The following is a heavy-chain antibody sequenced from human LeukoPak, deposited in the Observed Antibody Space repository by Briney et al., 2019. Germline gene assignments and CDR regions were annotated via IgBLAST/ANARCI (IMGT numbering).Heavy chain of an antibody. CDR3: ARDQEYSSSWYYYYYGMDV. CDR1: GFTLSSYS. CDR2: INSDGSST. Sequence: GGSLRLSCAASGFTLSSYSMNWVRQAPGKGLVWVSRINSDGSSTSYADSVKGRFTISRDNAKNTLYLQMNSLRAEDTAVYYCARDQEYSSSWYYYYYGMDVWGQGTTVTVSS. J-gene: IGHJ6*02. V-gene: IGHV3-74*01. D-gene: IGHD6-13*01.